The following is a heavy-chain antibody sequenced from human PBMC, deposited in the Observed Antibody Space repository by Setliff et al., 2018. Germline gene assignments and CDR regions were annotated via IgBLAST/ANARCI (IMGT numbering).Heavy chain of an antibody. J-gene: IGHJ3*02. CDR3: SRSPLDDAFDI. CDR2: IYPADSDP. V-gene: IGHV5-51*01. CDR1: GYSFTTYW. Sequence: PGESLKTSSKGSGYSFTTYWIGWVRQMPGKGLELMGIIYPADSDPRYSPSFQGQVTISGDNSISTVYLHWSSLKASDTAVYYCSRSPLDDAFDIWGQGTLVTV.